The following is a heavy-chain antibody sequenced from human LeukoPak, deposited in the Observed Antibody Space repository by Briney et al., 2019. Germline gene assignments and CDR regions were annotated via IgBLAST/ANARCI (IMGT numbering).Heavy chain of an antibody. CDR1: GFTFSSYA. D-gene: IGHD2-15*01. CDR2: ISASGGST. J-gene: IGHJ4*02. CDR3: AKYFGGSGGSSGFDY. Sequence: GGSLRLSCAASGFTFSSYAMSWVRQAPGKGLEWVSGISASGGSTYYADSVKGRFTISRDNSKNTLYLQMNSLRAEDTAVYYCAKYFGGSGGSSGFDYWGQGTLVTVSS. V-gene: IGHV3-23*01.